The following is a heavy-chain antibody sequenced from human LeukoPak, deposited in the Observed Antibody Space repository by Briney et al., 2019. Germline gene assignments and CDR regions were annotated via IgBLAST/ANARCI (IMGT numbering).Heavy chain of an antibody. CDR1: GGSISSYQ. Sequence: WETLSLTCTVSGGSISSYQWSWIRQPPGKGLEWIGNIYDSGSANYNPSLKSRVVISVDTSKNQFSLNLTPATAADTAVYYCARVGVDYSGNVLKYFFDYWGPGTLVTVSS. CDR3: ARVGVDYSGNVLKYFFDY. J-gene: IGHJ4*02. CDR2: IYDSGSA. V-gene: IGHV4-59*01. D-gene: IGHD4-23*01.